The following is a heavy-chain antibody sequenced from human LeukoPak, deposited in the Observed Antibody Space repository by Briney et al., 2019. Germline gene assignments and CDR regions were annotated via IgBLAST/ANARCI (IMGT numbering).Heavy chain of an antibody. CDR3: ARLYGYESILCFDY. D-gene: IGHD2-8*02. CDR1: GGSISSYY. Sequence: PSETPSLTCTVSGGSISSYYWSWIRQPPGKGLEWIGYIYYSGSTNYNPSLKSRVTISVDTSKNQFSLKLSSVTAADTAVYYCARLYGYESILCFDYWGQGTLVTVSS. CDR2: IYYSGST. J-gene: IGHJ4*02. V-gene: IGHV4-59*08.